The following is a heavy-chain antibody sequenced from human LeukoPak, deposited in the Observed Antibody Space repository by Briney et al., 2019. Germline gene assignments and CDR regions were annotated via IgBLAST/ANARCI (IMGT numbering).Heavy chain of an antibody. CDR1: GGSITNYY. D-gene: IGHD1-7*01. V-gene: IGHV4-4*07. J-gene: IGHJ4*02. CDR3: ARENWNYGEDF. Sequence: PSETLSLTCTVSGGSITNYYWSWIRQPAGKGLEWIGRAHSSRGSNYNPSLKSRVTMSVDTSKSQVSLKLISVTAADTAVYYCARENWNYGEDFWGQGTLVTVSS. CDR2: AHSSRGS.